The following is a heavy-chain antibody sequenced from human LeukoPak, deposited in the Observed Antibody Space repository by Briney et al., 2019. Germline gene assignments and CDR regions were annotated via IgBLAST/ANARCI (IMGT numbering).Heavy chain of an antibody. Sequence: PGGSLRLSCAASGFTVSSNYMSWVRQAPGKGLEWVSVIYSGGTTYYADSVEGRFTISRDNSKNTLYLQMNSLGAEDTAVYYCVTITLPGYFDYWGQGTLVTVSS. V-gene: IGHV3-53*01. J-gene: IGHJ4*02. CDR3: VTITLPGYFDY. CDR2: IYSGGTT. D-gene: IGHD3-10*01. CDR1: GFTVSSNY.